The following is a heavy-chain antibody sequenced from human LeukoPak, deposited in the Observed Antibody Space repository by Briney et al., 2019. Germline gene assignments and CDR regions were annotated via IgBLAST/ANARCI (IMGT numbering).Heavy chain of an antibody. D-gene: IGHD1-14*01. Sequence: SENLSLTCTVSGGSISSYYWSWIRQPPGKGLEWIGYIYYSGSTNYNPSLKSRVTISVDTSKNQFSLKLSSVTAADTAVYYCASSNHVYYMDVWGKGTTVTVSS. CDR2: IYYSGST. J-gene: IGHJ6*03. V-gene: IGHV4-59*01. CDR3: ASSNHVYYMDV. CDR1: GGSISSYY.